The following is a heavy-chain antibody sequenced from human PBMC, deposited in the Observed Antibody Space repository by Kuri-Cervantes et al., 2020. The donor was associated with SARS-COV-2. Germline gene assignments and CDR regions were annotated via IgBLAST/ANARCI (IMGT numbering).Heavy chain of an antibody. CDR2: ISSNGGST. D-gene: IGHD5/OR15-5a*01. Sequence: LSLTCAASGFTFSSYAMHWVRQAPGKGLEYVSAISSNGGSTYYANSVKGRFTISRDNSKNTLYLQMDSLRGDDTALYYCAGDLYETYYFDFWGQGALVTVSS. J-gene: IGHJ4*02. CDR1: GFTFSSYA. V-gene: IGHV3-64*01. CDR3: AGDLYETYYFDF.